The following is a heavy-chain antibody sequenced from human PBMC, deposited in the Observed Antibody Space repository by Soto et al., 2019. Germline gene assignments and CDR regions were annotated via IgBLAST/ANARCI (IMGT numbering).Heavy chain of an antibody. J-gene: IGHJ4*02. V-gene: IGHV3-9*01. CDR1: GFTFDDYA. Sequence: LRLSCAASGFTFDDYAMHWVRQAPGKGLEWVSGISWNSGSIGYADSVKGRFTISRDNAKNSLYLQMNSLRAEDTALYYCAKDGRYSSSWYDGYYFDYWGQGTLVTVSS. D-gene: IGHD6-13*01. CDR3: AKDGRYSSSWYDGYYFDY. CDR2: ISWNSGSI.